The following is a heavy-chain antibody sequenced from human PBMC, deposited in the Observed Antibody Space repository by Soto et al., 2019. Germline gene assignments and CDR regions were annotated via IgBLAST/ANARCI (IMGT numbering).Heavy chain of an antibody. D-gene: IGHD3-3*01. V-gene: IGHV4-59*01. CDR1: GGSISSYY. CDR2: IYYSGST. Sequence: SETLSLTCTVSGGSISSYYWSWIRQPPGKGLEWIGYIYYSGSTNYNPSLKSRVTISVDTSKNQFSLKLSSVTAADTAVYYCARLYYDFWSGYYRGFDYWGQGTLVTVSS. CDR3: ARLYYDFWSGYYRGFDY. J-gene: IGHJ4*02.